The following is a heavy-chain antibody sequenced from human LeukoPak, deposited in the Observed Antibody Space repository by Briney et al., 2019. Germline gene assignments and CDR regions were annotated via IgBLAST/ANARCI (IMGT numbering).Heavy chain of an antibody. CDR3: AKADSSYYDILTGYYSYYGMDV. Sequence: PGGSLRLSCAASGFTFGSYAMSWVRQAPGKGLEWVSAISGSGGSTYYADSVKGRFTISRDNSKNTLYLQMNSLRAEDTAVYYCAKADSSYYDILTGYYSYYGMDVWGQGTTVTVSS. V-gene: IGHV3-23*01. CDR1: GFTFGSYA. D-gene: IGHD3-9*01. J-gene: IGHJ6*02. CDR2: ISGSGGST.